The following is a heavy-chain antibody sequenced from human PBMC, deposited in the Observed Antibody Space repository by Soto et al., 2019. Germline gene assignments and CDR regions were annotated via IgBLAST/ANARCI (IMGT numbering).Heavy chain of an antibody. CDR2: ISNSGDTI. D-gene: IGHD3-3*01. CDR3: ARYRVGSGYSDFYYQLGLDV. J-gene: IGHJ6*02. Sequence: GGSLRLSCAASGFTFSTYEMNWVRQAPGKGLEWVSYISNSGDTIYYADSVKGRSTISRDNAKSSLYLEMDSLRAEDTAVYYCARYRVGSGYSDFYYQLGLDVWGQGTTVTVSS. CDR1: GFTFSTYE. V-gene: IGHV3-48*03.